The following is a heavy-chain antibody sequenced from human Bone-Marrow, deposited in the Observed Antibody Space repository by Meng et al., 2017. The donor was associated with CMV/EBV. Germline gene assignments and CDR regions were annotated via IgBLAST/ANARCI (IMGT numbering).Heavy chain of an antibody. J-gene: IGHJ4*02. CDR3: ATVQKLVRGVIHTPFDY. D-gene: IGHD3-10*01. Sequence: ASVKVSCKVFGYTFSDYYMHWVQQAPGKGLEWMGLIDPEDGETIYTEKFRGRLTITAATSIDTVFMELSSLRSDDTAVYYCATVQKLVRGVIHTPFDYWGRGTLVTVSS. CDR1: GYTFSDYY. CDR2: IDPEDGET. V-gene: IGHV1-69-2*01.